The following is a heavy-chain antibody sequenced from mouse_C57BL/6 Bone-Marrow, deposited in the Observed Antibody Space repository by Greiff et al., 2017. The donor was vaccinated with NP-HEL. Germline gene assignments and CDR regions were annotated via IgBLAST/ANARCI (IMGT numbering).Heavy chain of an antibody. J-gene: IGHJ3*01. CDR1: GFTFSSYA. CDR2: ISSGGDYI. Sequence: VKLQESGEGLVKPGGSLKLSCAASGFTFSSYAMSWVRQTPEKRLEWVAYISSGGDYIYYADTVKGRFTISRDDARNTLYLQMSSLKSEDTAMYYCTRNSPIYYYGSSYAWFAYWGQGTLVTVSA. CDR3: TRNSPIYYYGSSYAWFAY. V-gene: IGHV5-9-1*02. D-gene: IGHD1-1*01.